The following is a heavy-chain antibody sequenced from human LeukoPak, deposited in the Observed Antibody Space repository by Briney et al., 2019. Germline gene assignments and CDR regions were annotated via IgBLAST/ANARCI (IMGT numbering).Heavy chain of an antibody. D-gene: IGHD5-24*01. CDR3: ARGRYIHPDSWDY. CDR1: GGTFSSYA. V-gene: IGHV1-69*13. Sequence: SVKVSCKAFGGTFSSYAISWVRQAPGQGLEWMGGIIPIFGTANYAQKFQGRVTITADESTSTAYMELSSLRSEDTAVYYCARGRYIHPDSWDYWGQGTLVTVSS. CDR2: IIPIFGTA. J-gene: IGHJ4*02.